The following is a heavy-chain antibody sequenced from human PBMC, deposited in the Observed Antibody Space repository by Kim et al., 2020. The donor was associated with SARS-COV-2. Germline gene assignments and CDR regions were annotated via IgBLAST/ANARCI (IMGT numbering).Heavy chain of an antibody. J-gene: IGHJ4*02. Sequence: GGSLRLSCAASGFTFSSYAMSWVRQAPGKGLEWVSAISGSGGSTYYADSVKGRFTISRDNSKNTLYLQMNSLRAEDTAVYYCAKGQEIAVAGKGGSYLDYWGQGTLVTVSS. D-gene: IGHD6-19*01. CDR1: GFTFSSYA. CDR3: AKGQEIAVAGKGGSYLDY. V-gene: IGHV3-23*01. CDR2: ISGSGGST.